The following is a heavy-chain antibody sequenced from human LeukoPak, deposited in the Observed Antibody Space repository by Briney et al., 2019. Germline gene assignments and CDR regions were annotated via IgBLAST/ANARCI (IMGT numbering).Heavy chain of an antibody. CDR1: GGSVSSVSSY. D-gene: IGHD3-10*01. J-gene: IGHJ5*02. CDR3: ARGSVRGEFDP. Sequence: PSQTLSLTCTVSGGSVSSVSSYWSWVRQPAGKGLEWIGRIYTSGITDYNPSLKSRVTISLDTSKNQFSLKLSSVTAADTAVYSCARGSVRGEFDPWGQGTLVTVSS. V-gene: IGHV4-61*02. CDR2: IYTSGIT.